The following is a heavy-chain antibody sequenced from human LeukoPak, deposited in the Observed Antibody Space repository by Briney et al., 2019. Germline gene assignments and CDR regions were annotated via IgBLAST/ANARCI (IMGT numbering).Heavy chain of an antibody. V-gene: IGHV3-23*01. CDR2: ISGSGGST. D-gene: IGHD2-21*01. CDR1: GFTFSSYA. Sequence: GGSLRLSCAVSGFTFSSYAMSWVRQAPGKGLAWVSGISGSGGSTHYADSVKGRFTISRDNSKNTLYLQMNSLRAEDTAVYYCAKDHPGGAIGYWGQGTLVTVSS. J-gene: IGHJ4*02. CDR3: AKDHPGGAIGY.